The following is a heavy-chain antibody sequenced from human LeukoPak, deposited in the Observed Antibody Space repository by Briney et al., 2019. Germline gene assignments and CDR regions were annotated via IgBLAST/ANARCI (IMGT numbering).Heavy chain of an antibody. V-gene: IGHV1-69*04. Sequence: ASVKVSCKASGYTFTGYYMHWVRQAPGQGLEWMGRIIPILGIANYAQKFQGRVTITADKSTSTAYMELSSLRSEDTAVYYCARDSGVAVAGNDYWGQGTLVTVSS. CDR2: IIPILGIA. CDR3: ARDSGVAVAGNDY. CDR1: GYTFTGYY. D-gene: IGHD6-19*01. J-gene: IGHJ4*02.